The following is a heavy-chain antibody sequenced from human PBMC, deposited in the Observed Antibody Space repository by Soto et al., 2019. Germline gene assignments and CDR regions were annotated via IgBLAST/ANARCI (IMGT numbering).Heavy chain of an antibody. CDR1: GGTFSSYT. V-gene: IGHV1-69*02. Sequence: ASVKVSCKASGGTFSSYTLNWVRQAPGQGLEWMGRIIPILSMSTYAQKFQGRVSIIADKSTTTAYMTLSNLRSDDTAIYYCARSYGSGSRPFDYWGQGTLVTVSS. D-gene: IGHD3-10*01. CDR3: ARSYGSGSRPFDY. CDR2: IIPILSMS. J-gene: IGHJ4*02.